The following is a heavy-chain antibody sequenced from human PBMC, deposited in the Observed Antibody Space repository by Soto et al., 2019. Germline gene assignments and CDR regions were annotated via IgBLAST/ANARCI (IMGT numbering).Heavy chain of an antibody. J-gene: IGHJ1*01. CDR1: GYSFTSYW. CDR3: ASGPEYCTNGVCYRIAEYFQH. D-gene: IGHD2-8*01. CDR2: IYPGDSDT. Sequence: GESLKISCKGSGYSFTSYWIGWVRQMPGKGLEWMGIIYPGDSDTRYSPSFQGQVTISADKSISTAYLQWSSLKASDTAMYYCASGPEYCTNGVCYRIAEYFQHWGQGTLVTVSS. V-gene: IGHV5-51*01.